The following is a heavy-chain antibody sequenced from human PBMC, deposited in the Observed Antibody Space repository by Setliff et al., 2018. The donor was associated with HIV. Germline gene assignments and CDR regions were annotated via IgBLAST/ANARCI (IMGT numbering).Heavy chain of an antibody. Sequence: SCKASGYPFTTYGISWVRQAPGHGLEWMGWISPNFGHTKYAQRFLDRVTMTIDTATSRAYMELRSLRSDDTAVHFCARLGSGWSDSYYYAMDIWGQGTTVTVSS. CDR2: ISPNFGHT. CDR3: ARLGSGWSDSYYYAMDI. V-gene: IGHV1-18*01. J-gene: IGHJ6*02. D-gene: IGHD6-19*01. CDR1: GYPFTTYG.